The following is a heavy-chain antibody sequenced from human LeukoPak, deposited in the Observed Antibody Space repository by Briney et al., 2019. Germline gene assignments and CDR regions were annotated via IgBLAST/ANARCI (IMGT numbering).Heavy chain of an antibody. CDR3: ARATPLEWLSHDAFDI. D-gene: IGHD3-3*01. Sequence: GASVKVSCKASGYTFNGYYKHWVRQAPGQGLEWMGWINPNSGGTNYAQKFQGRVTMTRDTSISTAYMELSRLRSDDTAVYYCARATPLEWLSHDAFDIWGQGTMVTVSS. CDR1: GYTFNGYY. V-gene: IGHV1-2*02. J-gene: IGHJ3*02. CDR2: INPNSGGT.